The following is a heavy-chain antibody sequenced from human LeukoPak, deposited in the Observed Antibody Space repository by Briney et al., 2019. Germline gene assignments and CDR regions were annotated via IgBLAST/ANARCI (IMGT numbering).Heavy chain of an antibody. CDR1: GGTFSSYA. J-gene: IGHJ6*03. D-gene: IGHD6-6*01. Sequence: GASVKVSCKASGGTFSSYAISWVRQAPGQGLEWMGGIIPIFGTANYAQKFQGRVTITTDESTSTAYMELSSLRSEDTAVYYCARADTDEYSSSSDYHYYYMDVWGKGTTVTVSS. CDR2: IIPIFGTA. V-gene: IGHV1-69*05. CDR3: ARADTDEYSSSSDYHYYYMDV.